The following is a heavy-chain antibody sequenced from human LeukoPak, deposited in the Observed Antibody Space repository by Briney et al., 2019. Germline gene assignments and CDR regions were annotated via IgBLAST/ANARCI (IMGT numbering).Heavy chain of an antibody. CDR1: GGSISSYY. Sequence: SETLSLTCTVSGGSISSYYWSWIRQPPGKGLGWIGYIYYSGSTNYNPSLKSRVTISVDTSKNQFSLKLSSVTAADTAVHYCARDKLGSDANYFDYWGQGTLVTVSS. V-gene: IGHV4-59*12. CDR2: IYYSGST. D-gene: IGHD3-16*01. J-gene: IGHJ4*02. CDR3: ARDKLGSDANYFDY.